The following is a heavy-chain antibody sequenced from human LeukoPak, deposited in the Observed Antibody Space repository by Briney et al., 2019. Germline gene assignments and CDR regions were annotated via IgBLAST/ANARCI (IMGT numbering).Heavy chain of an antibody. D-gene: IGHD6-13*01. CDR2: IYYSGST. Sequence: SETLSLTCTVSGGSISSSSYYWGWIRQPPGKGLEWIGSIYYSGSTYYNPSLKSRVTISVDTSKNQFSLKLSPVIAADTAAYYCARDVRAAAAKRTLDYWGQGTLVTVSS. CDR1: GGSISSSSYY. V-gene: IGHV4-39*07. J-gene: IGHJ4*02. CDR3: ARDVRAAAAKRTLDY.